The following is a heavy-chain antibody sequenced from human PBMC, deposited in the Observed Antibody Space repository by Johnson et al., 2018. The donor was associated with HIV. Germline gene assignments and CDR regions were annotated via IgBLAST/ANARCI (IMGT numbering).Heavy chain of an antibody. CDR3: ARGERYSSSHDDAFDI. D-gene: IGHD6-13*01. CDR1: GFTFSDHY. Sequence: QVQLVESGGGVVRPGGSLRLSCAASGFTFSDHYMSWIRQAPGKGLEWVSYISSSSSSIYYADSVKGRFTISRDNSKNTLYLQMNSLRAEDTAVYYCARGERYSSSHDDAFDIWGQGTMVTVSS. J-gene: IGHJ3*02. CDR2: ISSSSSSI. V-gene: IGHV3-11*04.